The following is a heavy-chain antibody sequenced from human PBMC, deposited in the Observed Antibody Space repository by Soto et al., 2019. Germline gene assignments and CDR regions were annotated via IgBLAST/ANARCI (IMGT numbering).Heavy chain of an antibody. V-gene: IGHV3-9*01. CDR3: AKDIWRVCGGDCYSFDY. Sequence: EVQLVESGGGLVQPGRSLRLSCAASGFTFDDYAMHWVRQAPGKGLEWVSGISWNSGSIGYADSVKGRFTISRDNAKNSLYLQMNSLRAEDTASYYCAKDIWRVCGGDCYSFDYWGQGTLVTVSS. CDR1: GFTFDDYA. D-gene: IGHD2-21*02. CDR2: ISWNSGSI. J-gene: IGHJ4*02.